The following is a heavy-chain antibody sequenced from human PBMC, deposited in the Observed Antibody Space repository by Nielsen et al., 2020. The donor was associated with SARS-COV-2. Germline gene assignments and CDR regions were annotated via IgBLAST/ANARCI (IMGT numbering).Heavy chain of an antibody. J-gene: IGHJ4*02. D-gene: IGHD3-22*01. CDR3: ARDVDYYDSSGYWDY. V-gene: IGHV3-11*05. CDR2: ISSSSSYT. Sequence: GGSLRLSCAASGFTFSDYYMSWIRQASGKGLEWVSYISSSSSYTNYADSVKGRFTISRDNAKNSLYLQMNSLRAEDTAVYYCARDVDYYDSSGYWDYWGQGTLVTVSS. CDR1: GFTFSDYY.